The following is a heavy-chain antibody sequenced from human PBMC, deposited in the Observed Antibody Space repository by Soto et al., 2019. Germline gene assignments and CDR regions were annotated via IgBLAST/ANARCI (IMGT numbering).Heavy chain of an antibody. V-gene: IGHV3-48*03. CDR2: ISSGGSTI. Sequence: SLRLSCAASGFTFSSYGVNWVRQAPGKGLAWVSYISSGGSTIYYAGSVKGRFTISRDNAKNSLYLQMNSLRAEGTAVYYCARGARDYYGMDVWGQGTTVTVSS. J-gene: IGHJ6*02. CDR1: GFTFSSYG. CDR3: ARGARDYYGMDV.